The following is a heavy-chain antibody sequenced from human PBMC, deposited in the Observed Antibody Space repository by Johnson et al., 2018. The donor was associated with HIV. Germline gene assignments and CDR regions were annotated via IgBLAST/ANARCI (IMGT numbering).Heavy chain of an antibody. CDR1: GFTFSDYY. J-gene: IGHJ3*02. V-gene: IGHV3-11*04. Sequence: QVQLVESGGGLVKPGGSQRLSCAASGFTFSDYYMTWIRQAPGKGLEWVSYISSSGSTIYYADSVQGRFTISRDNSKNTLYLQMNSLRAEDTAVYYCAKEGITMEVDIWGQGTMVTVSS. D-gene: IGHD3-10*01. CDR3: AKEGITMEVDI. CDR2: ISSSGSTI.